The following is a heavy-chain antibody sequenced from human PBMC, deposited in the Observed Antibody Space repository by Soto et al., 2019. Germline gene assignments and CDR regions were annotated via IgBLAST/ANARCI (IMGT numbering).Heavy chain of an antibody. CDR3: ASLRWGYSSGNEYDY. V-gene: IGHV1-3*01. J-gene: IGHJ4*02. D-gene: IGHD6-19*01. Sequence: QVQLVQSGAEVKKPGASVKVSCKASGYTFTSYAMHWVRQAPGQRLEWMGWINAGNGNTKYSQKFQGRVTITRDTSANTAYMELSSLRSEDTAVYYCASLRWGYSSGNEYDYWGQGTLVTVSS. CDR1: GYTFTSYA. CDR2: INAGNGNT.